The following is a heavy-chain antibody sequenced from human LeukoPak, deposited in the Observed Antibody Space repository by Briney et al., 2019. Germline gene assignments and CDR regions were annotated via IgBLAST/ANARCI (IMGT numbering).Heavy chain of an antibody. CDR2: ISSTSSNI. Sequence: GGSLRLSCAASGFTFNSYSMNWVRQAPGKGLEWVSYISSTSSNIYYADSVKGRFTICRDNAKNSLYLQMNSLRAEDTAVYYCASGGHTYGKPPGWGQGTLVTVSS. D-gene: IGHD5-18*01. CDR1: GFTFNSYS. J-gene: IGHJ4*02. V-gene: IGHV3-48*04. CDR3: ASGGHTYGKPPG.